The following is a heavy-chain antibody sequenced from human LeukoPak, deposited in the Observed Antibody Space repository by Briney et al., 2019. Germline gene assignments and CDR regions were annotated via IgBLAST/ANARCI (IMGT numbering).Heavy chain of an antibody. CDR1: GGSISSGDYY. V-gene: IGHV4-30-4*01. CDR2: IYYSGST. Sequence: SQTLSLTCTVSGGSISSGDYYWSWIRQPPGKGLEWIGYIYYSGSTYYNPSLKSRVTISVDTSKNQFSLKLSSVTAADTAVYYCARGQLHCSGGPPSCYSYYFDYWGQGTLVTVSS. D-gene: IGHD2-15*01. J-gene: IGHJ4*02. CDR3: ARGQLHCSGGPPSCYSYYFDY.